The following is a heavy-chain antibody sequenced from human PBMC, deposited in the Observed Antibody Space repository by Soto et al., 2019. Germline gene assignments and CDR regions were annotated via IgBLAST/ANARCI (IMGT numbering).Heavy chain of an antibody. V-gene: IGHV3-11*04. CDR2: ISSSGSTI. Sequence: GGSLRLSCAASGFTFSDYYMSWIRQAPGKGLEWVSYISSSGSTIYYADSVKGRFTISRDNAKNSLYLQMNSLRAEDTAVYYCARDSIGTYYDFWSGYGYGMDVWGQGTTVTVSS. D-gene: IGHD3-3*01. J-gene: IGHJ6*02. CDR1: GFTFSDYY. CDR3: ARDSIGTYYDFWSGYGYGMDV.